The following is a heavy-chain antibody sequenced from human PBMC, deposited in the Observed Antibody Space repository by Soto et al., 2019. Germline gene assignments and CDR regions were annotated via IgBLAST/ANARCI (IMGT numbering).Heavy chain of an antibody. V-gene: IGHV3-23*01. D-gene: IGHD5-12*01. J-gene: IGHJ4*02. Sequence: GGSLRLSCAASGLTFSRYAMSWVRQAPAKGLEWVSLISGSGGSTYYADSVKGRSTISRDNSKNTLYLQMNSLRAEDTAVYYCAKYPEYSAYDGTYFDYGGQGTLVTVSS. CDR2: ISGSGGST. CDR1: GLTFSRYA. CDR3: AKYPEYSAYDGTYFDY.